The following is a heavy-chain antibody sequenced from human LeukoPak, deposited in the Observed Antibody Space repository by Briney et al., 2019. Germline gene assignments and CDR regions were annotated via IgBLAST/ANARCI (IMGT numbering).Heavy chain of an antibody. Sequence: SETLSLTCTVSGGSISSSSYYWGWIRQPPGKGLEWIVSIYYSGSTYYNPSLKSRVTISVDTSKNQFSLKLSSVTAADTAVYYCARWGSGYYDILTGYRNLDYWGQGTLVTVSS. CDR1: GGSISSSSYY. CDR2: IYYSGST. D-gene: IGHD3-9*01. CDR3: ARWGSGYYDILTGYRNLDY. J-gene: IGHJ4*02. V-gene: IGHV4-39*01.